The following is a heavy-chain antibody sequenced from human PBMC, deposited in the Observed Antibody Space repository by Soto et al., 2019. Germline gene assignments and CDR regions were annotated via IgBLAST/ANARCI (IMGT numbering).Heavy chain of an antibody. CDR2: IWYDGSNK. CDR1: GFTFSSYG. V-gene: IGHV3-33*01. J-gene: IGHJ6*02. CDR3: ERGSLLSASFGEPQIWYYGMDV. D-gene: IGHD3-10*01. Sequence: QVQLVESGGGVVQPGRSLRLSCAASGFTFSSYGMHWVRQAPGKGLEWVAVIWYDGSNKYYADSVKGRFTISRDNSKNTLYLQMNSLGAEDTAVYYCERGSLLSASFGEPQIWYYGMDVWGQGTTVTVSS.